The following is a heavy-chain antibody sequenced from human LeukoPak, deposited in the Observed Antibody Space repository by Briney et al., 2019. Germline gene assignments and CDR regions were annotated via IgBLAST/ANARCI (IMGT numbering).Heavy chain of an antibody. CDR1: GGSFSGYY. V-gene: IGHV4-34*01. D-gene: IGHD2-15*01. CDR3: ARGGYCSGGSCYSDALDI. J-gene: IGHJ3*02. Sequence: PSETLSLTCAVYGGSFSGYYWSWIRQPPGKGLEWIGEINHSGSTNYNPSLKSRVTISVDTSKNQFSLKLSSVTAADTAVYYCARGGYCSGGSCYSDALDIWGQGTMVTVSS. CDR2: INHSGST.